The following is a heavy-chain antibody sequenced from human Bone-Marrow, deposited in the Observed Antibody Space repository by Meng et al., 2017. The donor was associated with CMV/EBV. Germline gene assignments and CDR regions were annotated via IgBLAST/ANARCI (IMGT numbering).Heavy chain of an antibody. CDR1: GYTFTSYD. CDR2: MNPNSGDT. CDR3: ARDQRFLEWSFDY. Sequence: ASVKVSCKASGYTFTSYDVNWVRQATGQGLEWMGWMNPNSGDTGYAQKFQGRVTMTTDTSTSTAYMELRSLRSDDTAVYYCARDQRFLEWSFDYWGQGTLVTVPS. D-gene: IGHD3-3*01. J-gene: IGHJ4*02. V-gene: IGHV1-8*01.